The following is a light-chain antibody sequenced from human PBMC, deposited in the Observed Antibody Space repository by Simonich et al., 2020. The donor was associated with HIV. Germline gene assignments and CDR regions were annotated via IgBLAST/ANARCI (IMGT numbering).Light chain of an antibody. CDR2: VGS. Sequence: QSALTQPASVSGSPGQSITISCTGTSSDVGGYNYVSWYQQHPGKAPKLLLYVGSKRPSGVPDRFSGSKSGTSASLAISGLRSEDEADYYCAAWDDSLSGGVFGGGTKLTVL. J-gene: IGLJ3*02. CDR1: SSDVGGYNY. V-gene: IGLV2-14*01. CDR3: AAWDDSLSGGV.